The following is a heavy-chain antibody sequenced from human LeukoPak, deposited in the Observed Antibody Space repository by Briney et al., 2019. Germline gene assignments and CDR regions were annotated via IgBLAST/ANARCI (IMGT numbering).Heavy chain of an antibody. J-gene: IGHJ4*02. Sequence: PGRSLRLSCAASGFTFSSYGMHWVRQAPGKGLEWVAVIWYDGSNKYYADSVKGQFTISRDNSKNTLYLQMNSLRAEDTAVYYCARDPVYYDFWSGYYTANYFDYWGQGTLVTVSS. CDR1: GFTFSSYG. V-gene: IGHV3-33*01. CDR3: ARDPVYYDFWSGYYTANYFDY. CDR2: IWYDGSNK. D-gene: IGHD3-3*01.